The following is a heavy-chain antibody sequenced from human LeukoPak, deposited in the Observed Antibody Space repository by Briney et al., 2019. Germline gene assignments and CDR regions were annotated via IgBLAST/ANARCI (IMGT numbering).Heavy chain of an antibody. J-gene: IGHJ6*04. V-gene: IGHV3-11*04. CDR3: ARGFRFPDV. Sequence: GGSLRLSCAASGFNFSDYYMSWIRQAPGKGLEWVSVKGRFTISRDNAKNSLYLQMNSLRAEDTAVYYCARGFRFPDVWGKGTTVTVSS. CDR1: GFNFSDYY. D-gene: IGHD2-21*01.